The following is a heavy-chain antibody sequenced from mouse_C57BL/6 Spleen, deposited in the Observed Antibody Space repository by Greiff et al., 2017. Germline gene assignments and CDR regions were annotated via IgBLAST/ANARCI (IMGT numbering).Heavy chain of an antibody. Sequence: QVQLQQPGAELVMPGASVKLSCKASGYTFTSYWMHWVKQRPGQGLEWIGEIDPSDSYTNYNQKFKGKSTLTVDKSSSPAYMQLSSLTSEDSAVYYCARDSSGSSFAYWGQGTLVTVSA. CDR1: GYTFTSYW. J-gene: IGHJ3*01. CDR2: IDPSDSYT. D-gene: IGHD3-2*02. V-gene: IGHV1-69*01. CDR3: ARDSSGSSFAY.